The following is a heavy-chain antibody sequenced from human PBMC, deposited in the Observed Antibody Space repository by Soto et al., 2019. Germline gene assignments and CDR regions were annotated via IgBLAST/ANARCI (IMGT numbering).Heavy chain of an antibody. J-gene: IGHJ6*03. Sequence: SETLSLTCTVSGGSISSYYWSWIRQPPGKGLEWIGYIYYSGSTNYNPSLKSRVTMSVDTSKNQFSLKLSSVTAADTAVYYCARWTYGDSDYYYYYMDVWGKGTTVTVSS. D-gene: IGHD4-17*01. CDR2: IYYSGST. CDR3: ARWTYGDSDYYYYYMDV. V-gene: IGHV4-59*01. CDR1: GGSISSYY.